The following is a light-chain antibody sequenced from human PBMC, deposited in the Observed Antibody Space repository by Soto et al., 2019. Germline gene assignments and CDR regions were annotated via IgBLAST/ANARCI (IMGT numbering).Light chain of an antibody. J-gene: IGLJ2*01. V-gene: IGLV2-14*01. CDR3: SSYATSSTPLVV. CDR2: EVT. Sequence: QSALTQPTSMSGSPGQSITISCTGTSSDVGGYNYVSWYQHHPGKAPKLMIYEVTNRPSGVSNRFSGSKSGNTASLTISGLQADDEADYYCSSYATSSTPLVVFGGGTKVTVL. CDR1: SSDVGGYNY.